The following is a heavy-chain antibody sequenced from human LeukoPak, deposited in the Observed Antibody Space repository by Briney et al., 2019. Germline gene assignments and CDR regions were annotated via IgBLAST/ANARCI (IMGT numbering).Heavy chain of an antibody. Sequence: GGSLRLSCAGSGFTFSSYSMNWVHQAPGNGLEWVSSISSSSSYIYYADSVKGRFTISRDNAKNSLYLQMNSLRAEDTAVYYCARVNYDYHYFDYWGEGTLVTVSS. CDR3: ARVNYDYHYFDY. CDR2: ISSSSSYI. CDR1: GFTFSSYS. V-gene: IGHV3-21*01. J-gene: IGHJ4*02. D-gene: IGHD3-16*01.